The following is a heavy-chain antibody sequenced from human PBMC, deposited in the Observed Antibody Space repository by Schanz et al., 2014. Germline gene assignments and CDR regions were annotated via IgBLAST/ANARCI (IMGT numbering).Heavy chain of an antibody. CDR2: INYSGST. J-gene: IGHJ4*02. Sequence: QVQLQESGPGLVKPSETLSLTCTVSGGSISGHYWSWIRQPPGKGLEWIGYINYSGSTYYNSSLKSRVTISVDTSKNQFSLKVFSVTAADSAVYYCARGSLGPLMPFYTTFDNWGQGILVTVSS. D-gene: IGHD3-16*01. CDR3: ARGSLGPLMPFYTTFDN. V-gene: IGHV4-59*11. CDR1: GGSISGHY.